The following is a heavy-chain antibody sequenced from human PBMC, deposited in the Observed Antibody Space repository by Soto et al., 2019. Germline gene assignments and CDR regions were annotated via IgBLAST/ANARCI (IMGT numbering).Heavy chain of an antibody. CDR2: IYPGDSDT. D-gene: IGHD3-3*01. CDR3: ARHEYYDFWSGYRLRSPSGGGMDV. J-gene: IGHJ6*02. CDR1: GYSFTSYW. V-gene: IGHV5-51*01. Sequence: GESLKISCKGSGYSFTSYWIGWVRQMPGKGLEWMGIIYPGDSDTRYSPSFQGQVTISADKSISTAYLQWSSLKASDTAMYYCARHEYYDFWSGYRLRSPSGGGMDVWSQGTTVTVSS.